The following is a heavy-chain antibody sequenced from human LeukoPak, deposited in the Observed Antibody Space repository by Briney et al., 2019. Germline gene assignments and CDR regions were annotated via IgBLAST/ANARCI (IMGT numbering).Heavy chain of an antibody. CDR2: ISYDGSNK. J-gene: IGHJ4*02. Sequence: GGSLRLSCAASGFTFSSYAMHWVRQAPGKGLEWVAVISYDGSNKYYADSVKGRFTISRDNSKNTLYLQMNSLRAEDTAVYYCAKDRPEYSSGWYWDYWGQGTLVTVSS. CDR3: AKDRPEYSSGWYWDY. D-gene: IGHD6-19*01. CDR1: GFTFSSYA. V-gene: IGHV3-30*04.